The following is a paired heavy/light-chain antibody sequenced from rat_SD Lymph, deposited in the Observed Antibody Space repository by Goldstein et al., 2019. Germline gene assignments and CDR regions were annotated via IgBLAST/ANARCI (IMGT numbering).Heavy chain of an antibody. CDR3: NRNIHNY. CDR1: GFSLTSYN. Sequence: QVQLKESGPGLVQPSQTLSLTCTVSGFSLTSYNVHWVRQPPGKGLEWMGVIWSGGNTDYNSALKPRLSISRDTSKSQVFLTMNSLQTEDTGIYYCNRNIHNYWGQGVMVTVSS. CDR2: IWSGGNT. J-gene: IGHJ2*01. D-gene: IGHD3-8*01. V-gene: IGHV2S13*01.
Light chain of an antibody. CDR2: GAT. CDR1: QDIGNY. V-gene: IGKV14S18*01. J-gene: IGKJ2-1*01. Sequence: DIQMTQSPSSLPASLGDRVTITCRASQDIGNYLRWFQQKPGKSPRLMIYGATNLANGVPSRFSGSRSGSDYSLTINSLESEDMAIYYCLQHNEYNTFGAGTKLELK. CDR3: LQHNEYNT.